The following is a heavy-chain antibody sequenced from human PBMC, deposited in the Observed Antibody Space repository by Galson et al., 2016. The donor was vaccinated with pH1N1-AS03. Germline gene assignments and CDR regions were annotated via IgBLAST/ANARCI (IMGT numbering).Heavy chain of an antibody. CDR3: ARGSYSSGWYRGRNAFDI. V-gene: IGHV4-34*01. CDR1: GGSFNNYY. Sequence: SETLSLTCAVYGGSFNNYYWNWIRQSPGKGLEWVGEINHSGSTDYNPSLKSRVTISVDPSKNQISLNLNSVTAADTAVYYRARGSYSSGWYRGRNAFDIWGQGTMVTVSS. CDR2: INHSGST. D-gene: IGHD6-19*01. J-gene: IGHJ3*02.